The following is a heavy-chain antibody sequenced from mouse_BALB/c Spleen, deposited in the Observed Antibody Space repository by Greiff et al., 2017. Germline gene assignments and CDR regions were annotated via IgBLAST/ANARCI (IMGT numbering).Heavy chain of an antibody. Sequence: VQLQQPGAELVKPGTSVKLSCKASGYNFTSYWINWVKLRPGQGLEWIGDIYPGSGSTNYNEKFKSKATLTVDTSSSTAYMQLSSLASEDSALYYCARQNWENYYAMDYWGQGTSVTVSS. V-gene: IGHV1-55*01. D-gene: IGHD4-1*01. J-gene: IGHJ4*01. CDR3: ARQNWENYYAMDY. CDR1: GYNFTSYW. CDR2: IYPGSGST.